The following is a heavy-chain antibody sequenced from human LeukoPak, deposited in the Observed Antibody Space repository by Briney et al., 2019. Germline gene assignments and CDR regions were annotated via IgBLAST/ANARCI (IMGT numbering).Heavy chain of an antibody. D-gene: IGHD6-19*01. V-gene: IGHV6-1*01. Sequence: SQTLSLTCALSGDSFSSNSAAWTWLRQSPSRGLEWLGRKYYRSKWYNDYAVSVKSRITINPDTSMNQFSLQLNSVTPEDTAVYYCARDRPNSSGWTPLDYWGQGTLVTVSS. CDR1: GDSFSSNSAA. CDR3: ARDRPNSSGWTPLDY. CDR2: KYYRSKWYN. J-gene: IGHJ4*02.